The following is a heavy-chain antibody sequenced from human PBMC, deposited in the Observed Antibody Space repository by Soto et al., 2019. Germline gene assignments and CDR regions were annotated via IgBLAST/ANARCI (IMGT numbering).Heavy chain of an antibody. D-gene: IGHD3-3*01. J-gene: IGHJ6*03. V-gene: IGHV3-7*01. CDR3: ASGRGYYDFWSGRERNYYYYYMDV. CDR2: IKQDGSEK. Sequence: GGSLRLSCAVSGFSLDSYAMHWVRQAPGKGHEWVAVIKQDGSEKYYVDSVKGRFTISRDTAKNSLYLQMNSLRAEDTAVYYCASGRGYYDFWSGRERNYYYYYMDVWGKGTTVTVSS. CDR1: GFSLDSYA.